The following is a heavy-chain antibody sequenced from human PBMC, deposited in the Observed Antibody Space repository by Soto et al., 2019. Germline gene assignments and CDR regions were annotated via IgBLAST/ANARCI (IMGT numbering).Heavy chain of an antibody. CDR3: ASHFTGVLVLGTSPPGGDNYGWDV. V-gene: IGHV1-69*02. J-gene: IGHJ6*02. CDR1: GGTFSRYT. Sequence: QVQLVQSGAEVKKPGSSVKVSCKASGGTFSRYTFTWVRQAPGQGLEWMGRIIPILDIPNYAQNFQGRVTITADKPTSTPYMELSSLTSADTAVYYCASHFTGVLVLGTSPPGGDNYGWDVWGQGTTVTVSS. D-gene: IGHD2-8*02. CDR2: IIPILDIP.